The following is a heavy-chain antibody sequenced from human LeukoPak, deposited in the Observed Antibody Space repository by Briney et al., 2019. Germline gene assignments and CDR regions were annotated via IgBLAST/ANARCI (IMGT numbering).Heavy chain of an antibody. V-gene: IGHV4-59*12. D-gene: IGHD3-10*01. CDR3: ASGLLWFRRSYDY. J-gene: IGHJ4*02. CDR1: GGSISSYY. Sequence: PSETLSLTCTVSGGSISSYYWSWIRQPPGKGLEWIGYIYYSGSTNYNPSLKSRVTISVDTSKNQFSLKLSSVTAADTAVYYCASGLLWFRRSYDYWGQGTLVTVSS. CDR2: IYYSGST.